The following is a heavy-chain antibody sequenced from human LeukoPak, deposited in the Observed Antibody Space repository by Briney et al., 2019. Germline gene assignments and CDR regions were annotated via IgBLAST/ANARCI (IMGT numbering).Heavy chain of an antibody. CDR2: ISGSGKSNSP. V-gene: IGHV3-23*01. CDR3: ARDRNYPRDQFDY. J-gene: IGHJ4*02. Sequence: ETLSLTCAVYGGSFSGYYWSWIRQPPGKGLEWVSAISGSGKSNSPWYADSVRGRFTISRDNSKNTVYLQMQNLRAEDTAVYFCARDRNYPRDQFDYWGQGTLVTVSS. D-gene: IGHD4-11*01. CDR1: GGSFSGYY.